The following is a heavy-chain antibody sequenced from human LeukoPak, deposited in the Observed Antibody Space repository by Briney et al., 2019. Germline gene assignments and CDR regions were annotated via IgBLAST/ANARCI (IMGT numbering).Heavy chain of an antibody. CDR3: ANGEVYCYDSSGYYSGNY. Sequence: GGSLRLSCAASGFTFSSYGMHWVRQAPGKGLEWVAFIRYDGSNKYYADSVKGRFTISRDNSKNTLYLQMNSLRAEGTAVYYCANGEVYCYDSSGYYSGNYWGQGTLVTVSS. V-gene: IGHV3-30*02. CDR1: GFTFSSYG. J-gene: IGHJ4*02. CDR2: IRYDGSNK. D-gene: IGHD3-22*01.